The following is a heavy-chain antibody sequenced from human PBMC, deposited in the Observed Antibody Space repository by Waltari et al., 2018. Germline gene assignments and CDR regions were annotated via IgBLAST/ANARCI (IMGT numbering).Heavy chain of an antibody. CDR2: IMTDGSEE. D-gene: IGHD3-22*01. J-gene: IGHJ3*02. CDR1: ALTIRSYW. Sequence: EVQLVESAGVSVKHGVSMTLCCAASALTIRSYWMCWVRQAPGKGLEWVANIMTDGSEEYYVDSVRGRFTISRDNAKNALFLQMNSLRPEDTAVYYCARDQWFAFDIWGQGTMVTVSS. V-gene: IGHV3-7*01. CDR3: ARDQWFAFDI.